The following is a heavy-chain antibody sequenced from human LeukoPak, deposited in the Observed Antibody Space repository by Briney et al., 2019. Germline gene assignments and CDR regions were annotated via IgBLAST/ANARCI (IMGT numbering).Heavy chain of an antibody. V-gene: IGHV4-30-2*01. CDR2: IYHSGST. Sequence: PSETLSLTCTVSGGSISSGGYYWSWIRQPPGKGLEWIGYIYHSGSTYYNPSLKSRVTISVDRSKNQFSLKLSSVTAADTAVYYCARDSSSSGLDYWGQGTLVTVSS. CDR3: ARDSSSSGLDY. CDR1: GGSISSGGYY. D-gene: IGHD6-6*01. J-gene: IGHJ4*02.